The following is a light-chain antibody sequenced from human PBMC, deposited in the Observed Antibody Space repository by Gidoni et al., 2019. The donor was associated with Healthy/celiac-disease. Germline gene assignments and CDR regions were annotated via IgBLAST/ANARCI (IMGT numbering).Light chain of an antibody. CDR2: AAS. J-gene: IGKJ2*01. Sequence: DIQVSQSPSSLSASVGDRVTITCQASQDISNYLHWYQQKPGKAPKLLIYAASNLETGVPSRFSGSGSGTDFTLTISSLQPEDIATYYCQQYDNRPYTFGQGTKLEIK. CDR1: QDISNY. V-gene: IGKV1-33*01. CDR3: QQYDNRPYT.